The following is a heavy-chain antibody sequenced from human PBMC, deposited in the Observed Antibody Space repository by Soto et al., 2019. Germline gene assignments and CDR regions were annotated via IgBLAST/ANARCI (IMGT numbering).Heavy chain of an antibody. J-gene: IGHJ2*01. D-gene: IGHD2-15*01. CDR3: ARGRYCSGGSCYSARYWYFDL. CDR1: GGSISSYY. Sequence: QVQLQESGPGLVKPSETLSLTCTVSGGSISSYYWSWIRQPPGKGLEWIGYIYYSGSTNYNPSLTSRVTISVDTSKNQFPLKLSSVTAADTAVYYCARGRYCSGGSCYSARYWYFDLWGRGTLVTVSS. V-gene: IGHV4-59*01. CDR2: IYYSGST.